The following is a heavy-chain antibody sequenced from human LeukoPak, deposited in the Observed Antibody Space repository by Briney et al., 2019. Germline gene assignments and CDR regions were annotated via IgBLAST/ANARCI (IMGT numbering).Heavy chain of an antibody. CDR3: GRDPYYDSLDY. CDR1: GFTFSSYA. Sequence: GGSLRLSCAASGFTFSSYAMSWVRQAPGKGLEWVSYISSSGSTIYYADSVKGRFTISRDNAKNSLYLQMNSLRAEDTAVYYCGRDPYYDSLDYWGQGTLVTVSS. J-gene: IGHJ4*02. CDR2: ISSSGSTI. D-gene: IGHD3-22*01. V-gene: IGHV3-48*03.